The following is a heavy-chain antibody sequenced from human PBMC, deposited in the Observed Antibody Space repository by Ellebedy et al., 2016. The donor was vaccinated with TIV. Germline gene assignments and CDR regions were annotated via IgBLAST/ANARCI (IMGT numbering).Heavy chain of an antibody. V-gene: IGHV3-21*06. CDR2: ITSSGDSM. Sequence: GGSLRLSXAASGFTFSNHYMSWVRQAPGKGLEWVSFITSSGDSMYYADSVKGRFTISRDNAKNSLYLEMNSLRAEDTAVYCCARDPDTANKIDYWGQGTLVTVSS. CDR3: ARDPDTANKIDY. CDR1: GFTFSNHY. J-gene: IGHJ4*02. D-gene: IGHD5-18*01.